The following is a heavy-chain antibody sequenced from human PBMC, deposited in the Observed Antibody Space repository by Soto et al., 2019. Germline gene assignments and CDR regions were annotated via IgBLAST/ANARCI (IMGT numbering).Heavy chain of an antibody. J-gene: IGHJ6*02. D-gene: IGHD4-4*01. CDR2: IVPMLGTP. Sequence: QVQLVQSGAELKEPGSSVRVSCKASGGTFDNFIMNWVRQTPGQGLEWMGGIVPMLGTPTYAEKFKGRVTISATGSTRPMYLEGTSLRSEDTVIYYCGRNVTNRSSLSPYAGIDVWGQGTTVTGSS. CDR1: GGTFDNFI. CDR3: GRNVTNRSSLSPYAGIDV. V-gene: IGHV1-69*01.